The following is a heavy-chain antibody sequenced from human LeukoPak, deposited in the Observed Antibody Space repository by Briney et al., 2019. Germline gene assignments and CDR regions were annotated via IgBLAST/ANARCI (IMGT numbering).Heavy chain of an antibody. CDR1: GFTFSSYW. CDR3: ARGGSSTWYPHFDS. Sequence: PGGSLRLSCAASGFTFSSYWMNWARQAPGKGLEWVAVIWYDGSNKYYADSVKGRFTISRDNSKNTLYLQMNSLRAEDTAVYYCARGGSSTWYPHFDSWGQGTLVTVSS. D-gene: IGHD6-13*01. J-gene: IGHJ4*02. V-gene: IGHV3-33*08. CDR2: IWYDGSNK.